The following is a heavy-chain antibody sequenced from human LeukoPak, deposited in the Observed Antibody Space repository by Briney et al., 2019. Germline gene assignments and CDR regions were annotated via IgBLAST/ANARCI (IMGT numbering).Heavy chain of an antibody. CDR2: IRRKSEGETT. CDR3: STAFDRQFHADTKVRGGV. CDR1: GFTFEYAW. J-gene: IGHJ3*01. Sequence: GGSLRLSCAASGFTFEYAWMSWVRQAPGKGLEWVGRIRRKSEGETTDYAAPVKGRFTISRDDSKNTLYLQMSSLKTEDTAEYYCSTAFDRQFHADTKVRGGVWGQGTVVTVSS. D-gene: IGHD3-10*01. V-gene: IGHV3-15*01.